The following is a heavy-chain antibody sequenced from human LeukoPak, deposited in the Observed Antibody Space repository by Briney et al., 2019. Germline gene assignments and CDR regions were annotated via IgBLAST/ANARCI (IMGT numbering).Heavy chain of an antibody. J-gene: IGHJ4*02. CDR3: AKGLGFSSGYYTPFDY. CDR2: ITASGGST. V-gene: IGHV3-23*01. D-gene: IGHD3-3*01. CDR1: GFTFSSYA. Sequence: GGSLRLSCAASGFTFSSYAMSWVRQTPGKGLEWVSGITASGGSTYHADSVKGRFTISRDNSINTLNLQMNNLRAEDTAIYYCAKGLGFSSGYYTPFDYWGQGSSVTVSS.